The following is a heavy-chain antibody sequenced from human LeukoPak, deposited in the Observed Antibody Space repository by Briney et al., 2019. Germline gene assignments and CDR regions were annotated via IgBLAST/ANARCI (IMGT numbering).Heavy chain of an antibody. J-gene: IGHJ6*03. Sequence: TSETLSLTCTVSGGSIRGYHWSWTRQPPGKGLEYIAHLYYSGSPYYNPSLKSRVTISVDTSKNQFSLKLSSVTAADTAVYYCARWFCGASCYYMDVWGKGTTVTVSS. V-gene: IGHV4-59*01. D-gene: IGHD2-2*01. CDR3: ARWFCGASCYYMDV. CDR1: GGSIRGYH. CDR2: LYYSGSP.